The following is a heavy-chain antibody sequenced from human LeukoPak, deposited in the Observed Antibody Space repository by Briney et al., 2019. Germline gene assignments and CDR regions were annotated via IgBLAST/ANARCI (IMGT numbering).Heavy chain of an antibody. CDR2: IYHSGST. D-gene: IGHD3-22*01. Sequence: SETLSLTCAVSGGSISSGGYSWSWIRQPPGKGLEWIGYIYHSGSTYYNPSLKSRVTISVDRSKNQFSLKLSSVTAADTAVYYCARTNAGYYDSSGYFAWIDPWGQGTLVTVSS. V-gene: IGHV4-30-2*01. CDR3: ARTNAGYYDSSGYFAWIDP. J-gene: IGHJ5*02. CDR1: GGSISSGGYS.